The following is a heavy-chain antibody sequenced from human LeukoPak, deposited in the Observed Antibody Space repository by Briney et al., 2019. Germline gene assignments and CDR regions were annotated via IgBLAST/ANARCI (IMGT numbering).Heavy chain of an antibody. D-gene: IGHD3-22*01. CDR2: ISSGGSTI. CDR1: EFIFSDYY. V-gene: IGHV3-11*01. Sequence: KPGGSLRLSCAASEFIFSDYYMSWIRQAPGKGLEWIAYISSGGSTILYADAVKGRFTISRDNPKNTLYLQMNSLRAEDTAVYFCAKRGVVIRVILVGFHKEAYYFDSWGQGALVTVSS. J-gene: IGHJ4*02. CDR3: AKRGVVIRVILVGFHKEAYYFDS.